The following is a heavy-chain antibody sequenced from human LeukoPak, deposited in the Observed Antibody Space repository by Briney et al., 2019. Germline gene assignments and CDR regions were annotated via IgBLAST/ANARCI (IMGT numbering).Heavy chain of an antibody. CDR3: ANCYYGSERSSHRDYYYGMNI. Sequence: GGSLRLSCVASDFTFSNYAMHWVRQAPGKGLEWVALISYAESKKYYADSVKGRFAISRDNSKSTLYLQMNSLRAEDTAVYYCANCYYGSERSSHRDYYYGMNIWGQGTTVTVSS. J-gene: IGHJ6*02. CDR1: DFTFSNYA. V-gene: IGHV3-30*09. D-gene: IGHD3-10*01. CDR2: ISYAESKK.